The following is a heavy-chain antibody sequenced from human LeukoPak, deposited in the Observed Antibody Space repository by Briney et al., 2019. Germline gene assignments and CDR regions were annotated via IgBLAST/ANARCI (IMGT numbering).Heavy chain of an antibody. Sequence: PGRSLRLSCAASGFTFISYVMQWVRQALRKGLGRVAVIWDDGSNKYYADSVKGRFTISRDNSKNTLYLQMNSLRAEDTAVYYCARPHDSSGYYHYWFDYWGQGTLVTVSS. CDR3: ARPHDSSGYYHYWFDY. CDR2: IWDDGSNK. J-gene: IGHJ4*02. V-gene: IGHV3-33*01. D-gene: IGHD3-22*01. CDR1: GFTFISYV.